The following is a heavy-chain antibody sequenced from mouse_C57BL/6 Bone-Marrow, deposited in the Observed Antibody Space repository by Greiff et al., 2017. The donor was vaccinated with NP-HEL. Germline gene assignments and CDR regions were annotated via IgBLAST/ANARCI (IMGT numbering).Heavy chain of an antibody. Sequence: VKLQEPGAELVKPGASVKMSCKASGYTFTSYWITWVKQRPGQGLEWIGDIYPGSGSTNYNEKFKSKATLTVDTSSSTAYMQLSSLTSEDSAVYYCARSRTGLFAYWGQGTLVTVSA. J-gene: IGHJ3*01. CDR2: IYPGSGST. CDR1: GYTFTSYW. CDR3: ARSRTGLFAY. D-gene: IGHD4-1*01. V-gene: IGHV1-55*01.